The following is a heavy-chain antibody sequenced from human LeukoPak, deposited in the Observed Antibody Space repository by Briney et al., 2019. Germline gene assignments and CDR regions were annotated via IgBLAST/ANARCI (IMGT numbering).Heavy chain of an antibody. CDR1: GFTFSSYG. CDR3: ARAYSGSYSNY. V-gene: IGHV3-30*03. D-gene: IGHD1-26*01. J-gene: IGHJ4*02. CDR2: ISYDGSNK. Sequence: GRSLRLSCAASGFTFSSYGMHWVRQAPGKGLEWVAVISYDGSNKYYADSVKGRFTISRDNSKNTLYLQMNSLRAEDTAVYYCARAYSGSYSNYWGQGTLVTVSS.